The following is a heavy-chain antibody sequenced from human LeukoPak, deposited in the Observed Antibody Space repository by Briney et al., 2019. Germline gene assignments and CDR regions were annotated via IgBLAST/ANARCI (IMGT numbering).Heavy chain of an antibody. CDR2: INHSGST. CDR1: GGSISSYY. D-gene: IGHD3-9*01. CDR3: ARGRPNYDILTGYYRFDY. J-gene: IGHJ4*02. V-gene: IGHV4-34*01. Sequence: PSETLSLTCTVSGGSISSYYWSWIRQPPGKGLEWIGEINHSGSTNYNPSLKSRVTISVDTSKNQFSLKLSSVTAADTAVYYCARGRPNYDILTGYYRFDYWGQGTLVTVSS.